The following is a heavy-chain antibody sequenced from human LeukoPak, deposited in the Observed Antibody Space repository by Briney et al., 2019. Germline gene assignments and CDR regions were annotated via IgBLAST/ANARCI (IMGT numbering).Heavy chain of an antibody. CDR1: GGSISSYY. V-gene: IGHV4-59*08. CDR3: ARTLWSVSYFDY. CDR2: IYYSGST. Sequence: SETLSLTCTVSGGSISSYYWSWFRQPPGKGLEWIGYIYYSGSTNYNPSLKSRVTISVDTSKNQFSLKLSSVTAADTAVYYCARTLWSVSYFDYWGQGTLVTVSS. J-gene: IGHJ4*02. D-gene: IGHD3-3*01.